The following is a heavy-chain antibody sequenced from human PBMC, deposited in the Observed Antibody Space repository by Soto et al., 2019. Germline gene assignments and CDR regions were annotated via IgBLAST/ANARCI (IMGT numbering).Heavy chain of an antibody. CDR1: GITVITNY. D-gene: IGHD5-12*01. Sequence: GGSLRLSCAASGITVITNYFSCVRQAPGQGLEWVSGIYSDGSTHYADSVKGRFTISRDNSKDTLYLQMNTLRAEDTGVYYCTRDPTTSTVTDYWGQGTVVTVSS. CDR3: TRDPTTSTVTDY. CDR2: IYSDGST. J-gene: IGHJ4*02. V-gene: IGHV3-66*01.